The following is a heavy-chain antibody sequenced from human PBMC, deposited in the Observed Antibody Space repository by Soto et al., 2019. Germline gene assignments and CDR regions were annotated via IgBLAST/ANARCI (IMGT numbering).Heavy chain of an antibody. CDR2: IYYSGST. V-gene: IGHV4-31*03. D-gene: IGHD3-3*01. CDR1: GGSISSGGYY. J-gene: IGHJ6*02. CDR3: ASTSSTYYDFWSGYYYYYYGMDV. Sequence: SETLSLTCTVSGGSISSGGYYWSWIRQHPGKGLEWIGYIYYSGSTYYNPSLKSRVTISVDTSKNQFSLKLSSVTAADTAVYYCASTSSTYYDFWSGYYYYYYGMDVWGQGTTVTVAS.